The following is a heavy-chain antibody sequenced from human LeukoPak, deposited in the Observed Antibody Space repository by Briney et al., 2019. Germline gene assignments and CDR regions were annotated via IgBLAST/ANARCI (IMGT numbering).Heavy chain of an antibody. CDR2: IWYDGTNK. CDR1: GFTFSSYA. CDR3: ARRDGYDFDY. V-gene: IGHV3-33*08. D-gene: IGHD5-24*01. Sequence: SGGSLRLSCAASGFTFSSYAMSWVRQAPGKGLEWVAVIWYDGTNKYYADSVKGRFTISRDNSKNTLYLQMNSLSAEDTAVYYCARRDGYDFDYWGQGTLVTVSS. J-gene: IGHJ4*02.